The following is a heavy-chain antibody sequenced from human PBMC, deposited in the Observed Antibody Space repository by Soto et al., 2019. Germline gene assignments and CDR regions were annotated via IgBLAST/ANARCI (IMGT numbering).Heavy chain of an antibody. CDR2: LNPSGGST. Sequence: ASVKVSCKASGYTFTSDYMHWVRQPPGQGLEWMGILNPSGGSTSYAQKFQGRVTMTSETSTSTVYMELSSLRAEDTAVYYCARGIVVVTAIWVATPYGMDVWGQGTTVTVSS. V-gene: IGHV1-46*01. CDR3: ARGIVVVTAIWVATPYGMDV. D-gene: IGHD2-21*02. J-gene: IGHJ6*02. CDR1: GYTFTSDY.